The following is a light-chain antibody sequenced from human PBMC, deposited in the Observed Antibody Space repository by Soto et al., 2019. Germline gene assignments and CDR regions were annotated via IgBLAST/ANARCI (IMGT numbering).Light chain of an antibody. J-gene: IGLJ2*01. CDR2: DVS. Sequence: QSALTHPASVSGTPGQSITISCTGTSCDVGGYNYVSWYQQHPGKAPKLMIYDVSNRPSGVSNRFSGSKSGNTASLTISGLQAEDEADYYCSSYTSSSTYVVFGGGTKLTVL. V-gene: IGLV2-14*01. CDR3: SSYTSSSTYVV. CDR1: SCDVGGYNY.